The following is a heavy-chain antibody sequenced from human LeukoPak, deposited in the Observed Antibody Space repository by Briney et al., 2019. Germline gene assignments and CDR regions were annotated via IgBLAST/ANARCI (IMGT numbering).Heavy chain of an antibody. CDR3: ARGRSGGGVDY. CDR1: GFTFSSYA. D-gene: IGHD3-10*01. Sequence: PGRSLRLSCAPSGFTFSSYAMHSVRQAPGKGLEGVAVISYDGSNKYYADSMKGRFTISRDNSKNPLYLQMNSLRGEDTAVYYCARGRSGGGVDYWGQGTLVTVSS. J-gene: IGHJ4*02. V-gene: IGHV3-30*04. CDR2: ISYDGSNK.